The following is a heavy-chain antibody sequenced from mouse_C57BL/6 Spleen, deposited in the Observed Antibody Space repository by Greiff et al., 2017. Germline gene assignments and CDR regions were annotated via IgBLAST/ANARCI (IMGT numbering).Heavy chain of an antibody. D-gene: IGHD1-1*01. V-gene: IGHV1-7*01. CDR1: GYTFTSYW. Sequence: VQLQQSGAELAKPGASVKLSCKASGYTFTSYWMHWVKQRPGQGLEWIGYINPSSGYTKYNQKVKDKATLTADKSYSTAYMQLSSLSYEDSAVDYCARDGSSSDYFDYWGQGTTLTVSS. J-gene: IGHJ2*01. CDR2: INPSSGYT. CDR3: ARDGSSSDYFDY.